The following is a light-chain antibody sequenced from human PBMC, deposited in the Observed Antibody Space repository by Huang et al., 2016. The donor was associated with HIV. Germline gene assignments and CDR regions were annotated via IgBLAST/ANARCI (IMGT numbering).Light chain of an antibody. J-gene: IGKJ5*01. CDR1: QSLSDW. CDR2: KAA. V-gene: IGKV1-5*03. Sequence: DTQMTQSPSTLSAAIGDRLTIPCRASQSLSDWLDWYQQKPGKPPKSIMYKAATLQPRGPSRFRGSGSGTDFTRIITSLQPDDFGTYYCQQYNSYPLTFG. CDR3: QQYNSYPLT.